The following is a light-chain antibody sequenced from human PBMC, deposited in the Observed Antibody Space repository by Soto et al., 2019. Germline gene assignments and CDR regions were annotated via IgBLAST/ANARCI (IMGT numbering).Light chain of an antibody. Sequence: QSALTQPASVSGSPGQSITISCNGINSDLDSYVSWYQQHPGKAPKLIIYEVSHRPSGISDRFSGSKSGNTASLTISGLQAEDEAYYYCSSYTTSTSFILFGGGTKLTVL. CDR3: SSYTTSTSFIL. J-gene: IGLJ2*01. CDR2: EVS. CDR1: NSDLDSY. V-gene: IGLV2-14*01.